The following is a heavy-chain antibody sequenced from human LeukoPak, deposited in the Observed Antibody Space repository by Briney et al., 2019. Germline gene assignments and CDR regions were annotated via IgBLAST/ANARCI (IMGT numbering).Heavy chain of an antibody. V-gene: IGHV1-2*02. D-gene: IGHD3-3*01. CDR1: GYTFTSYY. CDR2: INPNSGGT. CDR3: ARDRVFGVVFGRFDP. J-gene: IGHJ5*02. Sequence: ASVKVSCKASGYTFTSYYMNWVRQAPGQGLEWMGIINPNSGGTSYAQKFQGRVSMTRDTSISTVFMELSGLRSDDTAIYYCARDRVFGVVFGRFDPWGQGTLVTVSS.